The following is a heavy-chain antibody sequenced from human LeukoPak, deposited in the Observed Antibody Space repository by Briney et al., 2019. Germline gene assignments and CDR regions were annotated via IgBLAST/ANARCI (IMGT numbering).Heavy chain of an antibody. CDR2: IRYDGSNK. CDR3: ASRLTMVRGVAFDY. Sequence: GGSLRLSCAASGFTFSSYGMHWVRQAPGKGLEWVAFIRYDGSNKYYADSVKGRFTISRDNSKNTLYLQMNSLRAEDTAVYYCASRLTMVRGVAFDYWGQGTLVTVSS. V-gene: IGHV3-30*02. CDR1: GFTFSSYG. D-gene: IGHD3-10*01. J-gene: IGHJ4*02.